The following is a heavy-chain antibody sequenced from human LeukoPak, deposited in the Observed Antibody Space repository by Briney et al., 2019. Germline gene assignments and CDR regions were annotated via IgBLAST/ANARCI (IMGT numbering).Heavy chain of an antibody. V-gene: IGHV1-2*06. Sequence: GASVKVSCKASGYTFTGYYMHWVRQAPGQGLEWMGRINPNSGGTNYAQKVQGRVTMTRDTSISTAYMELSRLRSDDTAVYYCARDLRVTTGTTSWGQGTLVTVSS. J-gene: IGHJ4*02. CDR1: GYTFTGYY. CDR3: ARDLRVTTGTTS. CDR2: INPNSGGT. D-gene: IGHD1-1*01.